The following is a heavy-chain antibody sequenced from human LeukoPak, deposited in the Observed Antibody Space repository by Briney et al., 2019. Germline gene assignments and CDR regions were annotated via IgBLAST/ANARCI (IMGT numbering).Heavy chain of an antibody. Sequence: GGSLRLSCAASGFSFSSYWMGWVRQAPGTGLEWVATMHGNGTEKYYVNSVRGRFTISRDNANNSLYLQMNSVRAEDTGVYYCTRHPRRSPWDYWGQGTLVSLSS. J-gene: IGHJ4*02. CDR1: GFSFSSYW. CDR3: TRHPRRSPWDY. V-gene: IGHV3-7*01. CDR2: MHGNGTEK.